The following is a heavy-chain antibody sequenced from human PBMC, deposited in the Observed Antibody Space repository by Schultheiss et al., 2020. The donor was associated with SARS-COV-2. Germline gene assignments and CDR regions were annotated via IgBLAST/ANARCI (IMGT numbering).Heavy chain of an antibody. CDR3: ARVIAVAEDAFDI. CDR2: IDSDGSNT. J-gene: IGHJ3*02. V-gene: IGHV3-74*01. Sequence: GGSLRLSCAASGFTFSNYWMHWVRQAPGKGLVWVSQIDSDGSNTRYADSVRGRFTISRDNAKNSLYLQMNSLRAEDTAVYYCARVIAVAEDAFDIWGQGTMVTVSS. D-gene: IGHD6-19*01. CDR1: GFTFSNYW.